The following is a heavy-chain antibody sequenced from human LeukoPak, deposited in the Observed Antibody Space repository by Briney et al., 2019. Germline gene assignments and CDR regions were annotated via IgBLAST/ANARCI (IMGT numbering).Heavy chain of an antibody. CDR3: ARDRSYDTYYFYMDV. J-gene: IGHJ6*03. CDR2: TYTGGGT. Sequence: GGSLRLSCAASGFTVSSNYMTWVRQAPGKGLEWVSLTYTGGGTYYADSVEGRFTTSRDNSKNTLFLQMNALRPEDTAVYCCARDRSYDTYYFYMDVWGKGTTVTVSS. V-gene: IGHV3-66*02. D-gene: IGHD5-18*01. CDR1: GFTVSSNY.